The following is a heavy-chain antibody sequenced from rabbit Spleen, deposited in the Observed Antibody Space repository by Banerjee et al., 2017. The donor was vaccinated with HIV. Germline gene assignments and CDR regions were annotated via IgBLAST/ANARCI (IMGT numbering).Heavy chain of an antibody. CDR1: GFSFSTDYY. V-gene: IGHV1S45*01. D-gene: IGHD1-1*01. CDR2: IELSSSGFT. Sequence: QQQLEESGGGLVKPGGTLTLTCTASGFSFSTDYYMCWVRQAPGKGLQWIACIELSSSGFTYFASWARGRFTISKTSSTTVTLQMTSLTAADTATYFCARDTSSSFSSYGMDLWGPGTLVTVS. J-gene: IGHJ6*01. CDR3: ARDTSSSFSSYGMDL.